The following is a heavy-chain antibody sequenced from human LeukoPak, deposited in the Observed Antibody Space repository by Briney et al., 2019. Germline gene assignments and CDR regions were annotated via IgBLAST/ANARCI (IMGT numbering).Heavy chain of an antibody. CDR1: GFTFSNYR. CDR2: IREHGGKQ. V-gene: IGHV3-7*01. D-gene: IGHD6-19*01. Sequence: PGGSLRLSCAVSGFTFSNYRMSWVRQAPGKGLEWVANIREHGGKQYYVDSVKGRFTISRDNPKNSVYLQMDSLRVEDTAVYYCAREGTTGWYAPGCWGQGTLVTVSS. CDR3: AREGTTGWYAPGC. J-gene: IGHJ4*02.